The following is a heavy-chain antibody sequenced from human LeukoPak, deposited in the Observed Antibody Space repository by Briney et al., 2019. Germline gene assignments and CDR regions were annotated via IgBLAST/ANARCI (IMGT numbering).Heavy chain of an antibody. J-gene: IGHJ4*02. CDR3: AREYSSGWYGPLNKASPVDY. D-gene: IGHD6-19*01. CDR1: GGSISSSSYY. V-gene: IGHV4-39*07. Sequence: PSETLSLTCTVSGGSISSSSYYWGWIRQPPGKGLEWIGSIYYSGSTYYNPSLKSRVTISVDTSKNQFSLKLSSVAAADTAVYYCAREYSSGWYGPLNKASPVDYWGQGTLVTVSS. CDR2: IYYSGST.